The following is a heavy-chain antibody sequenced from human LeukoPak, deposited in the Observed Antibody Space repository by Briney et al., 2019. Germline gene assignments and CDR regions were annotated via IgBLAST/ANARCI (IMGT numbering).Heavy chain of an antibody. Sequence: GESLEISCKGSGYSFTSYWIGWVRQLPGKGLEWMGIIYPGDSDTRYSPSFQGQVTISADKSISTAYLQWSSLKASDTAMYYCARTISHYYYGMDVWGKGTTVTVSS. CDR2: IYPGDSDT. D-gene: IGHD3-3*02. CDR1: GYSFTSYW. V-gene: IGHV5-51*01. J-gene: IGHJ6*04. CDR3: ARTISHYYYGMDV.